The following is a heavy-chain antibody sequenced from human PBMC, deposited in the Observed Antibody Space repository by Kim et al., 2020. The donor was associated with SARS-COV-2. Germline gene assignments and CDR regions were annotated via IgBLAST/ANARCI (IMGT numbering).Heavy chain of an antibody. J-gene: IGHJ2*01. Sequence: NPSLKSRVTISVDTSKKQFSLKLSSVTAADTAVYYCASRIAAAGDWYFDLWGRGTLVTVSS. V-gene: IGHV4-4*09. D-gene: IGHD6-13*01. CDR3: ASRIAAAGDWYFDL.